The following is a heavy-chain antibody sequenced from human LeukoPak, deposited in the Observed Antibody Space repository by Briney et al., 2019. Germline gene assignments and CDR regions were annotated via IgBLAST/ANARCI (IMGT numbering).Heavy chain of an antibody. V-gene: IGHV1-69*05. CDR3: ARGRNFNYYDSSNYMDV. D-gene: IGHD3-22*01. CDR2: IIPIFGTA. J-gene: IGHJ6*03. CDR1: GGTFSSYA. Sequence: ASVKVSCKASGGTFSSYAISWVRQAPGQGLEWMGRIIPIFGTANYAQKFRGRVTITTDESTSTAYMELSSLRSEDTAVYYCARGRNFNYYDSSNYMDVWGKGTTVTVSS.